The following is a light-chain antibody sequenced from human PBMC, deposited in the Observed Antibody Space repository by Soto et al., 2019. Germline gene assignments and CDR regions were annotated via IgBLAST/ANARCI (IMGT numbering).Light chain of an antibody. J-gene: IGKJ3*01. Sequence: DIQMTQPPSSLSASVGDRVTIACRASQSTSSHLSWYQQKPGKPPKLLIYAASFLQSGVPSRFSGSGSETDFTLTISSLQPEDFATYYCQQTYSTPFTFGPGTKVDIK. CDR2: AAS. V-gene: IGKV1-39*01. CDR1: QSTSSH. CDR3: QQTYSTPFT.